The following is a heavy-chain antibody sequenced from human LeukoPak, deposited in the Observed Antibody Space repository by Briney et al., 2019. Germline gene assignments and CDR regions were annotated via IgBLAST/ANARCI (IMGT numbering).Heavy chain of an antibody. V-gene: IGHV3-48*02. D-gene: IGHD2-15*01. CDR2: ISSSGSTK. CDR1: GFTFSSYS. CDR3: VIEGYCSGGTCYTNWFDT. J-gene: IGHJ5*02. Sequence: PGGSLRLSCAASGFTFSSYSMNWVRQAPGKGLEWVSYISSSGSTKYYADSVKGRFTISRDNAQNSLYLQMNSLRDEDTAVYYCVIEGYCSGGTCYTNWFDTWAREPWSPSPQ.